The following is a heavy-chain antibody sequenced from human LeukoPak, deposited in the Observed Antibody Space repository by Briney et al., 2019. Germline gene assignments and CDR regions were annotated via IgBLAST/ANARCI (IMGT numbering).Heavy chain of an antibody. D-gene: IGHD3-9*01. J-gene: IGHJ3*02. CDR3: ARGLVYSYYDILTGYYSPNAFDI. V-gene: IGHV4-34*01. Sequence: PSETLSLTCAVYGGSFSGYYWSWIRQPPGKGLEWIGEINHSGSTNYNPSLKSRVTISVDTSKNQFSLKLSSVTAADTAVYYCARGLVYSYYDILTGYYSPNAFDIWGQGTMVTVSS. CDR1: GGSFSGYY. CDR2: INHSGST.